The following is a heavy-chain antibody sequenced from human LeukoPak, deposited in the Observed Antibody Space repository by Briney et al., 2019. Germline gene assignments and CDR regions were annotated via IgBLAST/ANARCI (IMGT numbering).Heavy chain of an antibody. CDR2: ISGSGGST. D-gene: IGHD3-3*01. CDR3: ARGDNFWSGNDY. V-gene: IGHV3-23*01. J-gene: IGHJ4*02. Sequence: GGSLRLSCAASGFTFSTYGMSWVRQAPGKGLEWVSAISGSGGSTYYADSVKGRFTISRDNPKNTLYLQMNSLRAEDTAVYYCARGDNFWSGNDYWGQGTLVTVSS. CDR1: GFTFSTYG.